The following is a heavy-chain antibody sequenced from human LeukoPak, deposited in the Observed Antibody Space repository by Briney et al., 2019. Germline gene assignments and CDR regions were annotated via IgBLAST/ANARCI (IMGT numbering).Heavy chain of an antibody. CDR2: IYHSRST. D-gene: IGHD3-16*02. CDR1: GGSISSNNW. CDR3: ARSHDHLWGNYPDY. J-gene: IGHJ4*02. V-gene: IGHV4-4*02. Sequence: PSETLSLTCAVSGGSISSNNWWSWVRQPPGKGLEWIGEIYHSRSTNYNPSLKSRVTISVDKSKNQFSLRLNSVTAADTAMYYCARSHDHLWGNYPDYWGQGTLVTVSS.